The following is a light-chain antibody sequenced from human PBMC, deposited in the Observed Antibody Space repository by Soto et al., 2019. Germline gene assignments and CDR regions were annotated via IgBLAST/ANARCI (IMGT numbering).Light chain of an antibody. V-gene: IGKV3-15*01. J-gene: IGKJ1*01. CDR3: QQYNYWPPWT. Sequence: EIVMTQSPATLSVSPGERATLSCRASQSVSSNLAWYQQKPGQAPRLLIYGASTRATGIPARFSGSGSGTEFTLTISSLQSEDFAVYYCQQYNYWPPWTFGQGTMVDIK. CDR1: QSVSSN. CDR2: GAS.